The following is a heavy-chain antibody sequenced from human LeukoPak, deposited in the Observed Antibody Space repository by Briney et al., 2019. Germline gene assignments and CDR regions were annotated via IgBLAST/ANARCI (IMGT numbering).Heavy chain of an antibody. CDR3: VRGYYGSGSYSYFFDY. V-gene: IGHV4-39*01. D-gene: IGHD3-10*01. CDR2: IYHSGST. CDR1: GGSISSNNYY. J-gene: IGHJ4*02. Sequence: PSETLSLTCTVSGGSISSNNYYWGWIRQPPGKGLEWIGCIYHSGSTYYNPSLKSRVTISVDTSKNQFSLKLSSVTAADTAVYYCVRGYYGSGSYSYFFDYWGQGTLVTVSS.